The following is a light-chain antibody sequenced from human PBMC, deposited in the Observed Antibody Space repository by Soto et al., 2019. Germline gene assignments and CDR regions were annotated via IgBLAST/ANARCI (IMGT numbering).Light chain of an antibody. CDR2: DAS. CDR1: QTVRNNY. V-gene: IGKV3-20*01. Sequence: EIVMTQSPATLSFSPGERATLSCRASQTVRNNYLAWYQQKPGQAPRLLIYDASSRATGIPDRFSGGGSGTDFTLTISRLEPEDFAVYYCQQYGSSPTTFGQGTKVDI. CDR3: QQYGSSPTT. J-gene: IGKJ1*01.